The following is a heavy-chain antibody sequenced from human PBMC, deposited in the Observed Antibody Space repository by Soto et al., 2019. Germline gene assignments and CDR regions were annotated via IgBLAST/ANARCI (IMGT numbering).Heavy chain of an antibody. J-gene: IGHJ6*02. Sequence: QVQLVQSGVEVKKPGASVKVSCKASGYTFISHGISWVRQAPGQGLEWMGWISGKNGNTNYAQKLQGRVTLTTDTSPSTAYMELRSLRSVDTAVYYCARVSSSIVVVPDYGMDVWGQGTTVTVSS. CDR1: GYTFISHG. V-gene: IGHV1-18*04. CDR3: ARVSSSIVVVPDYGMDV. CDR2: ISGKNGNT. D-gene: IGHD2-15*01.